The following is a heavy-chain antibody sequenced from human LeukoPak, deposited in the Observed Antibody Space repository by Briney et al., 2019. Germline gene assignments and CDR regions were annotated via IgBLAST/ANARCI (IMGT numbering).Heavy chain of an antibody. CDR3: ARGQTVVSSTPGGY. Sequence: ASVKVSCKASGYTLTSYDINWVRQATGQGLEWMGWMNPNSGNTGYAQKFQGRVTMTRDTSIGTAYMELSRLGSDDTAVYYCARGQTVVSSTPGGYWGQGTLVTVSS. V-gene: IGHV1-8*02. J-gene: IGHJ4*02. CDR2: MNPNSGNT. D-gene: IGHD2-15*01. CDR1: GYTLTSYD.